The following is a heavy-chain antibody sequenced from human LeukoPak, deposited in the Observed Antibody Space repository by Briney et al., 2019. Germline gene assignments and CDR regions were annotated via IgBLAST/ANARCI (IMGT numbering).Heavy chain of an antibody. CDR1: GGTFSSYA. Sequence: ASVKVSCKASGGTFSSYAISWVRQAPGQGLEWMGGIIPIFGTANYAQKFQGRVTITTDESTSTACMELSSLRSEDTAVYYCARMSPDYYYYYMDVWGKGTTVTVSS. CDR2: IIPIFGTA. V-gene: IGHV1-69*05. J-gene: IGHJ6*03. CDR3: ARMSPDYYYYYMDV.